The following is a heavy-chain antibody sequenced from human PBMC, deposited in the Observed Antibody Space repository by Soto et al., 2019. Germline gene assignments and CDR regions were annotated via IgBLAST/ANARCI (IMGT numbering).Heavy chain of an antibody. CDR3: AKASGYCSSSTCSRLIYYYYGMDV. CDR2: ISYDGGDK. D-gene: IGHD2-2*01. Sequence: GESLRLSCGASGFTFTSYGMHWVRQAPGKGLEWVAVISYDGGDKYYADSVKGRFTISRDNSKNTLYLQMNSLRAEDTAVYYCAKASGYCSSSTCSRLIYYYYGMDVWGQGTTATVSS. V-gene: IGHV3-30*18. CDR1: GFTFTSYG. J-gene: IGHJ6*02.